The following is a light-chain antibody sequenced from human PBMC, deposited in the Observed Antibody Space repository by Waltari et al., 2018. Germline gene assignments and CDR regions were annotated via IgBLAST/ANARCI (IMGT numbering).Light chain of an antibody. J-gene: IGKJ1*01. CDR2: DAS. CDR3: QKYGTLPAT. Sequence: EIVLTQSPGTLSLSPGDGATLSCRTSQPIRTTYLAWYQQKPGQAPRLLIYDASIRATGIPDRFSGSGSGTDFSLTISRLEPEDFAVYYCQKYGTLPATFGQGTKVEIK. CDR1: QPIRTTY. V-gene: IGKV3-20*01.